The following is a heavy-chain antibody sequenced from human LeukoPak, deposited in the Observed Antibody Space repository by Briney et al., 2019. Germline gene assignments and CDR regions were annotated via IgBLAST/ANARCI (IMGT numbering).Heavy chain of an antibody. J-gene: IGHJ6*02. Sequence: GGSLRLSCAASGFTVSSNYMSWVRQVPGKGLEWVSVIYSGGSTYYADSVKGRFTISRDNSKNTLYLQMNSLRAEDTAVYYCARGGSRPLYYYYYGMDVWGQGTTVTVSS. D-gene: IGHD1-26*01. CDR3: ARGGSRPLYYYYYGMDV. V-gene: IGHV3-53*01. CDR1: GFTVSSNY. CDR2: IYSGGST.